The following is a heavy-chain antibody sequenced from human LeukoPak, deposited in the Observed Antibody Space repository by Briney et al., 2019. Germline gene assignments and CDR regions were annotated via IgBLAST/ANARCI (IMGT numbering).Heavy chain of an antibody. Sequence: PGGSLRLSCAASGFTFSTYGTHWVRQAPGKGLEWVTFIYDGSNENYADSVKGRFTISRDNSKNTLYLQMNSLRAEDTAVYYCAKVGSGWYDVDYWGQGTPVTVSS. J-gene: IGHJ4*02. V-gene: IGHV3-30*02. CDR3: AKVGSGWYDVDY. CDR2: IYDGSNE. CDR1: GFTFSTYG. D-gene: IGHD6-19*01.